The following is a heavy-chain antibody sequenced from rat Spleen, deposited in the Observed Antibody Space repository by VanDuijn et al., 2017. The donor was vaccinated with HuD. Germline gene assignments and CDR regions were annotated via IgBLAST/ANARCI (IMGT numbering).Heavy chain of an antibody. J-gene: IGHJ1*01. D-gene: IGHD1-11*01. V-gene: IGHV5-29*01. CDR1: GFTFSNYY. Sequence: EVQLVDSGGDLVQPGRSLKLSCVASGFTFSNYYMAWVRQAPTRGLEWVATISYEGSSTYYRDSVKGRLTISRHNAKNTLYLQMDSLRSEETATYYCARSGGYSSWYFDFWGPGTMVTVSS. CDR2: ISYEGSST. CDR3: ARSGGYSSWYFDF.